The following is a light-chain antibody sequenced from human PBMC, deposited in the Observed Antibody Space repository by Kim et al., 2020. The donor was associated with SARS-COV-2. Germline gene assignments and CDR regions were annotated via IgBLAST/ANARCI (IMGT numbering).Light chain of an antibody. CDR1: QSVSGH. CDR2: GAS. V-gene: IGKV3-15*01. Sequence: VSPGESATLSYRASQSVSGHLAWYQQKPGQPPGLLIYGASTRATGIPARFSGSGSGTEFTLTISTLQSEDFAVYYCQQYNDWPPYTFGQGTKLEI. J-gene: IGKJ2*01. CDR3: QQYNDWPPYT.